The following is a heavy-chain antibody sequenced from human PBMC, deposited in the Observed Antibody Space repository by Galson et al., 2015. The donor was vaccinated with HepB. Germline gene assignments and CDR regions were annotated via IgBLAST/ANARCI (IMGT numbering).Heavy chain of an antibody. CDR2: IWYDGSNK. D-gene: IGHD4-17*01. V-gene: IGHV3-33*01. CDR1: GFTFSSYG. Sequence: SLRLSCAASGFTFSSYGMHWVRQAPGKGLEWVAVIWYDGSNKYYADSVKGRFTISRDNSKNTLYLQMNSLRAEDTAVYYCARAPIFDYGDHVDYWGQGTLVTVFS. CDR3: ARAPIFDYGDHVDY. J-gene: IGHJ4*02.